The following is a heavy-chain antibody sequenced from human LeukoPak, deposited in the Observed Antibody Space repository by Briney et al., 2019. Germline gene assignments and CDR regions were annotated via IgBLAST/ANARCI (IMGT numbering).Heavy chain of an antibody. CDR1: GFTFGDYA. Sequence: GRSLRLSCTASGFTFGDYAMSWVRHAPAKGREWVGFIRSKAYGGTTEYAAAVKGRYTISRDDSKSIAYLQMNSLKTEDTAVYYCTRSGYSGYDRPRAWGQGTLVTVSS. CDR2: IRSKAYGGTT. V-gene: IGHV3-49*04. D-gene: IGHD5-12*01. CDR3: TRSGYSGYDRPRA. J-gene: IGHJ5*02.